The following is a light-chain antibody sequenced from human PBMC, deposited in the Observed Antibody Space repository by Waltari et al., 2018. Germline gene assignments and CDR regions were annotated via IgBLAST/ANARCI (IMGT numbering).Light chain of an antibody. CDR3: QQYNDWPRVT. J-gene: IGKJ4*01. Sequence: EMVMTQSPATVSVSPGERATLPCRASQSLSSNLAWYQQKPGQAPRLLIYGASTRATGIPARFSGSGSGTEFTLTISSLQSEDFAVYYCQQYNDWPRVTFGGGTKVEIK. CDR2: GAS. V-gene: IGKV3-15*01. CDR1: QSLSSN.